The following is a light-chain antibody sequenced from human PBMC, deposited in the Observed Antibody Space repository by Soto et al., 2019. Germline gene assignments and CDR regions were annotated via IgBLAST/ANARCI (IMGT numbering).Light chain of an antibody. V-gene: IGKV3-20*01. CDR3: QQYGTSPWT. J-gene: IGKJ1*01. Sequence: EVVLTQSPGTLSLSPGERAILSCRASQSVTISYLAWCQQKPGQAPRLLIYGARSRATGVPDRFSASGSGTDFSLTISRLEPEGFAVYYCQQYGTSPWTFGQGTKVDIK. CDR2: GAR. CDR1: QSVTISY.